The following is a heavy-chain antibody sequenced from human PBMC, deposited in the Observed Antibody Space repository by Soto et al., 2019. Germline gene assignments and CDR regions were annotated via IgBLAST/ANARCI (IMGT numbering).Heavy chain of an antibody. CDR1: GFTFTRYS. CDR2: ISSTTNYI. Sequence: GGSLRLSCAASGFTFTRYSMNWVRQSPGKGLEWVSSISSTTNYIYYGDSMKGRFTISRDNAKNSLYLEMNSLRAEDTAVYYCARESEDLTSNFDYWGQGTLVTVS. CDR3: ARESEDLTSNFDY. J-gene: IGHJ4*02. V-gene: IGHV3-21*06.